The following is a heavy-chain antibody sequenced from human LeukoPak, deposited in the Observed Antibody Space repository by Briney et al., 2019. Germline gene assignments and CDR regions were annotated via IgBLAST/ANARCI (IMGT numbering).Heavy chain of an antibody. CDR2: INPSGGST. J-gene: IGHJ6*04. Sequence: GASVKVSCKASGYTFTSYYMHWVRQAPGQGPEWMGIINPSGGSTSYAQKFQGRVTMTRDTSTSTVYMELSSLRSEDTAVYYCARGFSTIFGVVIPPDVWGKGTTVTVSS. CDR1: GYTFTSYY. D-gene: IGHD3-3*01. V-gene: IGHV1-46*01. CDR3: ARGFSTIFGVVIPPDV.